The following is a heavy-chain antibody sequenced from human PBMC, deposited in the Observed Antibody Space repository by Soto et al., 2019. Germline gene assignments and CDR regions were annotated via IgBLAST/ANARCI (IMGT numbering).Heavy chain of an antibody. J-gene: IGHJ5*02. V-gene: IGHV4-30-4*01. CDR2: IYYSGST. CDR1: GGSISSGDYY. CDR3: ARDVLPEDDPTNWFDP. Sequence: PSETLSLTCTVSGGSISSGDYYWSWIRQPPGKGLEWIGYIYYSGSTYYNPSLKSRVTISVDTSKNQFSLKLSSVTAADTAVYYCARDVLPEDDPTNWFDPWGQGTLVTVSS. D-gene: IGHD1-26*01.